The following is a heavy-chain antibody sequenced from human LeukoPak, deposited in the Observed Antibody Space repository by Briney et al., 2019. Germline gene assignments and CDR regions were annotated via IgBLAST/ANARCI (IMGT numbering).Heavy chain of an antibody. CDR1: GGSISSSSYY. CDR3: ARDGQQLVDY. V-gene: IGHV4-39*07. D-gene: IGHD6-13*01. J-gene: IGHJ4*02. Sequence: SETLSLTCTVSGGSISSSSYYWGWIRQPPGKGLEWIGSIYYSGSTYYNPSLKSRVTISVDTSKNQFSLKLSSVTAADTAVYYCARDGQQLVDYWGQGTLVTVSS. CDR2: IYYSGST.